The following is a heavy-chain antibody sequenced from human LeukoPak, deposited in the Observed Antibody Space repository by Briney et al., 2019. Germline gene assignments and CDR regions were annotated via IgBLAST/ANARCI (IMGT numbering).Heavy chain of an antibody. J-gene: IGHJ4*02. D-gene: IGHD4-17*01. Sequence: SGTLSLTCTVSGGSISSYYWSWIRQPPGKGLEWIGYIYYSGSTNYNPSLKSRVTISVDTSKNQFSLKLSSVTAADTAVYYCARVSDYGDYFDYWGQGTLVTVSS. CDR3: ARVSDYGDYFDY. V-gene: IGHV4-59*01. CDR1: GGSISSYY. CDR2: IYYSGST.